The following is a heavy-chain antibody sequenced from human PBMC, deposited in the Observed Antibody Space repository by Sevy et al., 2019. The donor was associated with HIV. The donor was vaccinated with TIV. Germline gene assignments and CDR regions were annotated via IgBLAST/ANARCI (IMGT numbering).Heavy chain of an antibody. V-gene: IGHV3-30*18. Sequence: GGSLRLSCAASGFTFGSYTLHWVRQAPGKGLEWVTIISSDGSYRYYADSVRGRFSMSRDNSKNTMYLQISGLLIEDTAVYYCAKNRPPGGSLFSRHGMDVWGRGTTVTVSS. CDR3: AKNRPPGGSLFSRHGMDV. CDR1: GFTFGSYT. D-gene: IGHD3-16*01. CDR2: ISSDGSYR. J-gene: IGHJ6*02.